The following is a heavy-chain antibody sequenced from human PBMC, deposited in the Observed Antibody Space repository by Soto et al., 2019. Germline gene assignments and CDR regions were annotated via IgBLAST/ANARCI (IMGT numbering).Heavy chain of an antibody. CDR1: GYPVTAYY. CDR2: INPATGAA. V-gene: IGHV1-2*01. D-gene: IGHD3-3*01. CDR3: AGGGGVGVAGSAAFDM. J-gene: IGHJ3*02. Sequence: QLHLVQSGAVVKKPGASVTVSCSASGYPVTAYYMHWVRQAPGRGLGWMGGINPATGAAKYTQTFPGRVPSTRDTSKSTVFMELSGLTSEDTAVFYGAGGGGVGVAGSAAFDMWGQGTLVTVSS.